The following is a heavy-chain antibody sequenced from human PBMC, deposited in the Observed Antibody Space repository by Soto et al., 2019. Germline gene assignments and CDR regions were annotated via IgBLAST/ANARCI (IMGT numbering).Heavy chain of an antibody. CDR2: IILIFGTA. V-gene: IGHV1-69*01. CDR3: AREGGYCSGGSCYSYYYYGMDV. J-gene: IGHJ6*02. CDR1: GGTFSSYA. Sequence: QVQLVQSGAEVKKPGSSVKVSCKASGGTFSSYAISWVRQAPGQGLEWMGGIILIFGTANYAQKFQGRVTITADESTSTAYMELSSLRSEDTAVYYCAREGGYCSGGSCYSYYYYGMDVWGQGTTVTVSS. D-gene: IGHD2-15*01.